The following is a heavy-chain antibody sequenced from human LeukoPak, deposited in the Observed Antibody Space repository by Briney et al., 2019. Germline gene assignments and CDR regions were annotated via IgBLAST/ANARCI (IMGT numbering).Heavy chain of an antibody. CDR1: GGTFSSYA. CDR2: IIPIFGTA. CDR3: ARARDYDFWSGYSPYFDD. V-gene: IGHV1-69*13. J-gene: IGHJ4*02. Sequence: SVKVSCKASGGTFSSYAISWVRQAPGQGLEWMGGIIPIFGTANYAQKFQGRVTITADESTSTAYMELSSLRSEDTAVYYCARARDYDFWSGYSPYFDDWGQGTLVTVSS. D-gene: IGHD3-3*01.